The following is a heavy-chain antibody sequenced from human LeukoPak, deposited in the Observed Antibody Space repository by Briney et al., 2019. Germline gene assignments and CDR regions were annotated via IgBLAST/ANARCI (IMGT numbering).Heavy chain of an antibody. V-gene: IGHV3-30-3*01. D-gene: IGHD2-2*01. CDR2: ISYDGSNK. J-gene: IGHJ6*03. CDR1: GFTFSSYA. Sequence: GSLRLSCAASGFTFSSYAMYWVRQAPGKGLEWVAVISYDGSNKYYADSVKGRFTISRDNSKNTLYLQMNSLRAEDTAVYYCARGSIVVVPAAIDYYYYMDVWGKGTTVTVSS. CDR3: ARGSIVVVPAAIDYYYYMDV.